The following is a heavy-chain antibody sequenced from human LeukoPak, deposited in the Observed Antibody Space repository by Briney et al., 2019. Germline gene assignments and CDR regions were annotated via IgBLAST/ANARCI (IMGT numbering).Heavy chain of an antibody. CDR1: GVSISRYF. D-gene: IGHD2-2*01. CDR2: IYYSGST. CDR3: ARGGIVVAPAAWGNWNFDL. V-gene: IGHV4-59*01. Sequence: SETLSLTCTISGVSISRYFWSWIRQPPGKGLEWIGYIYYSGSTNYNPSLKSRVSMSLGTSKNHFSLRLSSVTAADTAVYYCARGGIVVAPAAWGNWNFDLWGRGTLVTVSS. J-gene: IGHJ2*01.